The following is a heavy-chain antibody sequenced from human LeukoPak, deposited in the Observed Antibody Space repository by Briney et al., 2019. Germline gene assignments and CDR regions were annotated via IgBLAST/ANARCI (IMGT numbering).Heavy chain of an antibody. V-gene: IGHV4-39*01. CDR1: GDSISTSNSY. D-gene: IGHD6-13*01. Sequence: SETLSLTCTVSGDSISTSNSYWGWIRQPPGKGLEWIGSIYYSGNTYYNASLKSRVTISVDTSKNQFSLKFTSVTAADTAVYYCARVYYSRSYDYWYFDLWGRGTLVTVSS. CDR2: IYYSGNT. J-gene: IGHJ2*01. CDR3: ARVYYSRSYDYWYFDL.